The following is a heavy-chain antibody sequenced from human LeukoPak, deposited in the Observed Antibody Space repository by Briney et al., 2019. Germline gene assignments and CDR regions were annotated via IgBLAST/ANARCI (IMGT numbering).Heavy chain of an antibody. J-gene: IGHJ6*03. V-gene: IGHV1-18*01. D-gene: IGHD3-9*01. Sequence: ASVKVSCKASGYTFTSYGISWVRQAPGQGLEWMGWISAYNGNTNYAQKLQDRVTMTTDTSTSTAYMELRSLRSDDTAVYYCARVHYDILTGYGRYYMDVWGKGTTVTISS. CDR1: GYTFTSYG. CDR2: ISAYNGNT. CDR3: ARVHYDILTGYGRYYMDV.